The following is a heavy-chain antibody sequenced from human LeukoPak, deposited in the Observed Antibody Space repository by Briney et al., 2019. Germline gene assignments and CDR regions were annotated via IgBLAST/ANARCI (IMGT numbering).Heavy chain of an antibody. CDR1: GGSISIYY. CDR3: ARAPHSSSWYGGSYDY. D-gene: IGHD6-13*01. CDR2: IYYSGST. Sequence: SETLSLTCTVSGGSISIYYWSWIRQPPGKGLEWIGYIYYSGSTNYNPSLKSRVTISVDTSKNQFSLKLSSVTAADTAVYYCARAPHSSSWYGGSYDYWGQGTLVTVSS. V-gene: IGHV4-59*01. J-gene: IGHJ4*02.